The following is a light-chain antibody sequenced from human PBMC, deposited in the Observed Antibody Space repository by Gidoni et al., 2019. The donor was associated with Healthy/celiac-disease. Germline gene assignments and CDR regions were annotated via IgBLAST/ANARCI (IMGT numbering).Light chain of an antibody. J-gene: IGLJ3*02. CDR3: AAWDDRLNGWV. CDR2: SNN. V-gene: IGLV1-44*01. CDR1: SSNLGSHT. Sequence: QSVLTQPPSASGTPGQRVTISCSGSSSNLGSHTVNWYQQLPGTAPKLLIYSNNQRPSGVPDRFSGSPSGTSASLAISGLQSEDEADYYCAAWDDRLNGWVFGGGTKLTVL.